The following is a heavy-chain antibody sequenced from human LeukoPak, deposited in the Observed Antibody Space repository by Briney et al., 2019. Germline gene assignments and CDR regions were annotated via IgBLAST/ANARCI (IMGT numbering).Heavy chain of an antibody. Sequence: PSQTLSLTCTVSGGSISSGSYYWSWIRQPAGKGLEWIGRIYTSGSTNYNPSLKSRVTISVDTSKNQFSLKLSSVTAADTAVYYCARVRAGYGSGSYQGVGYYMDVWGKGTTVTVSS. CDR2: IYTSGST. V-gene: IGHV4-61*02. J-gene: IGHJ6*03. D-gene: IGHD3-10*01. CDR1: GGSISSGSYY. CDR3: ARVRAGYGSGSYQGVGYYMDV.